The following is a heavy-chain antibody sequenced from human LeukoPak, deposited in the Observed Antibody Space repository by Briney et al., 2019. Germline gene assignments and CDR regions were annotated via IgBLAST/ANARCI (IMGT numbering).Heavy chain of an antibody. CDR2: IIPIFGTA. J-gene: IGHJ4*02. CDR3: ARGPTMTTVTTSFDY. CDR1: GGTFSSYA. V-gene: IGHV1-69*01. D-gene: IGHD4-11*01. Sequence: SVKVSCKASGGTFSSYAISWVRQAPGQGLEWMGGIIPIFGTANYAQKFQGRVTITADESTSIAYMELSSLRSEDTAVYYCARGPTMTTVTTSFDYWGQGTLVTVSS.